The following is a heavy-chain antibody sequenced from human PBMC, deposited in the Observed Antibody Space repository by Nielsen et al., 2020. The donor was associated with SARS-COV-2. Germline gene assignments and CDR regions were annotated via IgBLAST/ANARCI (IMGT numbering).Heavy chain of an antibody. J-gene: IGHJ6*02. CDR2: INHSGST. CDR1: GGSFNGYY. D-gene: IGHD1-1*01. V-gene: IGHV4-34*01. Sequence: SDTLSLTFAVYGGSFNGYYWSWIRQPPGKGLEWIGEINHSGSTNYNPSLKSRVTISVDTSKNQFSLKLSSVTAADTAVYYCARAQTPFNWNGYYYGMDVWGQGTTVTVSS. CDR3: ARAQTPFNWNGYYYGMDV.